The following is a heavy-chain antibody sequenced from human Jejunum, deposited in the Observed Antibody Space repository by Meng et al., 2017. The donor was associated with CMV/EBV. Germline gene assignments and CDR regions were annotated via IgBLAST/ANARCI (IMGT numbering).Heavy chain of an antibody. CDR2: KSGSGHYI. D-gene: IGHD6-13*01. J-gene: IGHJ5*02. CDR1: RFTFPSSF. Sequence: SRFTFPSSFMIWARWAPGKGLGWRSSKSGSGHYINYANPRKGRFTISRDDTKNSLYLEMSSLGVEDTAVYYCAGDLSSSWQHWFDPWGPGTQVTVSS. V-gene: IGHV3-21*01. CDR3: AGDLSSSWQHWFDP.